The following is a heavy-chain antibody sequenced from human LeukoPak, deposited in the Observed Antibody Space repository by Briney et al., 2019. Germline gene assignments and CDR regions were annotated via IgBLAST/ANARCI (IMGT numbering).Heavy chain of an antibody. CDR1: GYTLKIYG. V-gene: IGHV1-18*04. CDR2: ISAYNGNT. CDR3: ARDNSATSDCSSTSCYHFHY. Sequence: AASVKVSCKASGYTLKIYGITWVRQAPGQGLEWMGWISAYNGNTNYAQKVQGRVTMTTDTSTSTAYMELRSLRSDDTAVYYCARDNSATSDCSSTSCYHFHYWGQGTLVTVSS. D-gene: IGHD2-2*01. J-gene: IGHJ4*02.